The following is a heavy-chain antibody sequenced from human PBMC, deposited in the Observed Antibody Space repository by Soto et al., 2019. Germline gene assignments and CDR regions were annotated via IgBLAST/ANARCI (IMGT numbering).Heavy chain of an antibody. Sequence: QVQLQESGPGLVKPSQTLSLTCTVSGGSISSGAYSWSWIRQHPGKGLEWIGYIYYSGNTYYNPSLKSRVTISVDTSKNQFALKLSSVTAADTAVYYCARVGLRLGDYFDYWGQGNLVSVSS. J-gene: IGHJ4*02. CDR3: ARVGLRLGDYFDY. D-gene: IGHD3-16*01. V-gene: IGHV4-31*03. CDR2: IYYSGNT. CDR1: GGSISSGAYS.